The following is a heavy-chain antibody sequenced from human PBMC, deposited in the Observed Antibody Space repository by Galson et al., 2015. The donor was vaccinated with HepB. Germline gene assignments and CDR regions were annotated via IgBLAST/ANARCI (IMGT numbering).Heavy chain of an antibody. V-gene: IGHV3-21*01. CDR1: GFNFSSYS. CDR3: ASAPLNYYDSSGYYWVEY. J-gene: IGHJ4*02. CDR2: ISSSSSYI. Sequence: SLRLSCAASGFNFSSYSMNWVRQAPGKWLEWVSSISSSSSYIYYADSVKGRFTISRDNAKNSLYLQMNSLRAEDTAVYYCASAPLNYYDSSGYYWVEYWGQGTLVTVSS. D-gene: IGHD3-22*01.